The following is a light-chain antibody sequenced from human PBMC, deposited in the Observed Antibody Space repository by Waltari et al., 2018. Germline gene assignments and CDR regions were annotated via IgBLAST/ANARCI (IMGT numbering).Light chain of an antibody. CDR2: RVS. CDR1: QSLLHSNGNTY. Sequence: IVMTQTPLSLPVTPGEPASISCRSSQSLLHSNGNTYLHWYLQKPGQSPRLLIYRVSSGESGVPDRFSGSGSGSNFTLRITRMEPEDVGIYYCMQTVTDPRTFGQGTKVEIK. CDR3: MQTVTDPRT. J-gene: IGKJ1*01. V-gene: IGKV2D-29*02.